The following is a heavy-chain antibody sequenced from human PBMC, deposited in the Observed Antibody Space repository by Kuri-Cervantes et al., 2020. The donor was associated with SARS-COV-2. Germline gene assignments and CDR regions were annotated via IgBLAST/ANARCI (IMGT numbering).Heavy chain of an antibody. CDR1: GGSFSGYY. V-gene: IGHV4-34*01. CDR2: INHSGST. Sequence: EPLKISCAVYGGSFSGYYWSWIRQPPGKGLEWIGEINHSGSTNYNPSLKSRVTISVDTSKNQFSLKLSSVTAADTAVYYCARPGYCSSTSCYNNWFDPWGQGTLVTVSS. CDR3: ARPGYCSSTSCYNNWFDP. J-gene: IGHJ5*02. D-gene: IGHD2-2*02.